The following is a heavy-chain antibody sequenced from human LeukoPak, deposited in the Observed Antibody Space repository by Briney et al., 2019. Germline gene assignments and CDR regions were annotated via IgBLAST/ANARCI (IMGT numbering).Heavy chain of an antibody. CDR3: AKGLVVVPAAISHANYYYYYYGMDV. D-gene: IGHD2-2*02. CDR1: GFTFSSYA. CDR2: ISGSGGST. V-gene: IGHV3-23*01. J-gene: IGHJ6*02. Sequence: GSLRLSCAASGFTFSSYAMSWVRQAPGKGLEWVSAISGSGGSTYYADSVKGRFTISRDNSKNTLYLQMNSLRAEDTAVYYCAKGLVVVPAAISHANYYYYYYGMDVWGQGTTVTVSS.